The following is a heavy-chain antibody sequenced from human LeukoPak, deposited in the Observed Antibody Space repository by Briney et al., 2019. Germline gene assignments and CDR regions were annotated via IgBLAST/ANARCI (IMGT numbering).Heavy chain of an antibody. CDR2: IIPIFGTA. V-gene: IGHV1-69*05. Sequence: ASVKVSCKASGGTFSSYAISWVRQAPGQGLEWMGGIIPIFGTANYAQKFQGRVTITTDESTSTAYMELSSLRSEDTAVYYYARRGRSGYSPFDYWGQGTLVTVSS. CDR1: GGTFSSYA. J-gene: IGHJ4*02. CDR3: ARRGRSGYSPFDY. D-gene: IGHD3-22*01.